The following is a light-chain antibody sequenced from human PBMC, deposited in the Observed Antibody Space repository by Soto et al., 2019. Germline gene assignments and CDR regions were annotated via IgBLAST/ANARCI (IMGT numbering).Light chain of an antibody. CDR3: SSYTIYTTYV. J-gene: IGLJ1*01. V-gene: IGLV2-14*03. CDR1: STDVGAHDF. CDR2: GVS. Sequence: QSALTQPASVSGSPGQSITISCTGTSTDVGAHDFVSWYQHHPGKAPKLMIYGVSDRPSGVSDRFSGSKSANTASLTISGLQPEDEADYYCSSYTIYTTYVFGTGTKVPVL.